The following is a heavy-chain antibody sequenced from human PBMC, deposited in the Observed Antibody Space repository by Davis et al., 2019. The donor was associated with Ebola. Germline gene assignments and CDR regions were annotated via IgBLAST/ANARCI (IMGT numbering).Heavy chain of an antibody. CDR1: GFTVSTYY. CDR2: MYADGST. J-gene: IGHJ4*02. Sequence: GESLKISCAASGFTVSTYYINWVRQAPGKGLEWVSVMYADGSTYNADSVKARFTVSRDNSTNTVYLQMNSLRAEDTAAYYCARGPLWGRGTLVIVSS. V-gene: IGHV3-66*01. CDR3: ARGPL.